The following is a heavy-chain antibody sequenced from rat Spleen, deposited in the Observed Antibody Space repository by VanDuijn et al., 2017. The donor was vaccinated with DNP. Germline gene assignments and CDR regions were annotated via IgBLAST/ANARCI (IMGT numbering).Heavy chain of an antibody. CDR3: ARWSFYFDY. CDR1: GFTFSISD. CDR2: IIYDGSST. V-gene: IGHV5-7*01. Sequence: EVQLVESGGGLVQPGRSMKFSCAASGFTFSISDMAWVRQSPKKGLEWVATIIYDGSSTYYRDSVKGRFTISRDNAKSTLYLQMDSLRSEDTATYYCARWSFYFDYWGQGVMVTVSS. J-gene: IGHJ2*01. D-gene: IGHD1-1*01.